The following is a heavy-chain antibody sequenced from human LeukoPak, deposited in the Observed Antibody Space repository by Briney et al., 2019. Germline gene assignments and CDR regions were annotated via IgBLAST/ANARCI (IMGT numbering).Heavy chain of an antibody. D-gene: IGHD3-10*01. CDR2: IKQDGSDI. CDR1: GFNFNSYW. CDR3: VKDRTGTYTLDY. J-gene: IGHJ4*02. V-gene: IGHV3-7*01. Sequence: GGSLRLSCAASGFNFNSYWMSWVRQAPGKGLECVANIKQDGSDIYFVDSVKGRFTISRDNAKNSLNLQMNSLRAEDTAVYYCVKDRTGTYTLDYWGQGTLVTVSS.